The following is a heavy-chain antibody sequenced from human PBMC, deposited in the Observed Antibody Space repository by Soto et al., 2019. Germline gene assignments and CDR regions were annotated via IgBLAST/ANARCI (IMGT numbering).Heavy chain of an antibody. CDR2: IIPIFGTA. D-gene: IGHD3-9*01. V-gene: IGHV1-69*13. J-gene: IGHJ6*02. Sequence: SVKVSCKASGGTFSSYAISWVRQAPGQGLEWMGGIIPIFGTANYAQRFQGRVTITADESTSTAYMELSSLRSEDTAVYYCARDSLPVLRYFDWLLNPIYCYYGTDVWGQGTTVTVSS. CDR1: GGTFSSYA. CDR3: ARDSLPVLRYFDWLLNPIYCYYGTDV.